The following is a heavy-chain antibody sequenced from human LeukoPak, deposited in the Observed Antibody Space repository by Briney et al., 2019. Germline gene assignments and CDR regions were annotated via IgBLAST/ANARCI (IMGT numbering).Heavy chain of an antibody. CDR1: GGSISSSSYY. CDR3: ARVWEYCSSTSCYAAGDAFDI. D-gene: IGHD2-2*01. CDR2: IYYSGST. V-gene: IGHV4-39*07. Sequence: SETLSPTCTVSGGSISSSSYYWGWIRQPPGKGLEWIGSIYYSGSTYYNPSLKSRVTISVDTSKNQFSLKLSSVTAADTAVYYCARVWEYCSSTSCYAAGDAFDIWGQGTMVTVSS. J-gene: IGHJ3*02.